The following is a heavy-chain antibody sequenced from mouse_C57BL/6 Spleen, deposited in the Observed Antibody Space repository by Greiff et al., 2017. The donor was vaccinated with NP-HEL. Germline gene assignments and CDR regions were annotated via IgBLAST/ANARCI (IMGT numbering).Heavy chain of an antibody. Sequence: QVQLQQSGAELVKPGASVKISCKASGYTFTDYYINWVKQRPGQGLEWIGKIGPGSGSTYYNEKFKGKATLTADKSSSTAYMQLSRLTSEDSAVYFGARSPYDGSSYYFDYWGQGTTLTVSS. CDR3: ARSPYDGSSYYFDY. J-gene: IGHJ2*01. D-gene: IGHD1-1*01. CDR1: GYTFTDYY. V-gene: IGHV1-77*01. CDR2: IGPGSGST.